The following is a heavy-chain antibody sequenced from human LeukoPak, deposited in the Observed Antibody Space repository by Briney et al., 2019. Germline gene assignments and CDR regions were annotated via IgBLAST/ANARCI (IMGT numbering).Heavy chain of an antibody. Sequence: ETLSLTCAVYGGSFSGYYCSWIRQPPGKGLEWVSAIVGGSTYYTESVKGRFTISRDNSKNTLYLQMNSLRAEDTAVYYCVRDEPNRGWYDWGQGTLVTVSS. V-gene: IGHV3-53*01. CDR3: VRDEPNRGWYD. CDR2: IVGGST. D-gene: IGHD6-19*01. CDR1: GGSFSGYY. J-gene: IGHJ4*02.